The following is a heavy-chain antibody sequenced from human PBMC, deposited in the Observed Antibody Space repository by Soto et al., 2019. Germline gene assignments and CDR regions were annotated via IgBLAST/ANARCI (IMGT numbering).Heavy chain of an antibody. CDR1: GFTFSSYA. V-gene: IGHV3-23*01. J-gene: IGHJ5*02. D-gene: IGHD3-10*01. CDR2: ISGSGGST. Sequence: EVQLLESGGGLVQPGGSLRLSCAASGFTFSSYAMSWVRQAPGKGLEWVSAISGSGGSTYYADSVKGRFTISRDNXTXXLYLQMNSRRAEDTDVYYCAKVRDTMVRGVNRFDPWGQGTLVTVSS. CDR3: AKVRDTMVRGVNRFDP.